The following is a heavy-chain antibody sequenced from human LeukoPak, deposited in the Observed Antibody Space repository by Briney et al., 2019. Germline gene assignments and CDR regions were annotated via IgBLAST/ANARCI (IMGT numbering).Heavy chain of an antibody. J-gene: IGHJ4*02. Sequence: PGGSLRLSCAASGFTSSSYSMNWVRQAPGKGLEWVSSISSSSSYIYYADSVKGRFTISRDNAKNSLYLQMNSLRAEDTAVYYCARDGGYNWGYDYWGQGTLVTVSS. CDR1: GFTSSSYS. CDR3: ARDGGYNWGYDY. V-gene: IGHV3-21*01. CDR2: ISSSSSYI. D-gene: IGHD5-24*01.